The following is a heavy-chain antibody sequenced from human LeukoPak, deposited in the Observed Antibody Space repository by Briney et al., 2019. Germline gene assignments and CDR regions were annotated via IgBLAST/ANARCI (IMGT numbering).Heavy chain of an antibody. CDR2: SGSGGDT. V-gene: IGHV3-23*01. J-gene: IGHJ4*02. Sequence: GGSLRLSCAASGFTFSSYAMNWVRQAPGKGLEWVSISGSGGDTYYADSVKGRFTISRDNSENTLYLQMNSLRAEDAAVYYCAKARGATYGTYYFDYWGQGTLVTVSS. CDR3: AKARGATYGTYYFDY. D-gene: IGHD4/OR15-4a*01. CDR1: GFTFSSYA.